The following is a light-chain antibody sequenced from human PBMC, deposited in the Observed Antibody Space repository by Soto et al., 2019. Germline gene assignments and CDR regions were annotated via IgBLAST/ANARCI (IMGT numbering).Light chain of an antibody. J-gene: IGLJ1*01. Sequence: QPVLTQPPSASGTPGQRVTISCSGSSSNIGSNYVYWYQQLPGTAPKLLIYRNNQRPSGVPVRFSGSKSGTSASLAISGLRSEDEADYYCAAWDDSRSGRYVFGTGTKVTVL. CDR1: SSNIGSNY. V-gene: IGLV1-47*01. CDR3: AAWDDSRSGRYV. CDR2: RNN.